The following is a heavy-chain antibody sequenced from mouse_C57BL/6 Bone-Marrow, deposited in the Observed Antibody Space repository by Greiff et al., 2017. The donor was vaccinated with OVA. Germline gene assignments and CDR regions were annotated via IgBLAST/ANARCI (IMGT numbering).Heavy chain of an antibody. CDR1: GYTFTDYY. D-gene: IGHD2-1*01. Sequence: EVQLQQSGPVLVKPGASVKMSCKASGYTFTDYYMNWVKQSHGKSLEWIGVINPYNGGTSYNQKFKGKATLTVDKSSSTAYMELNSLTSEDSAVYYCARIYYGNYYWYFDVWGTGTTVTVSS. CDR2: INPYNGGT. V-gene: IGHV1-19*01. J-gene: IGHJ1*03. CDR3: ARIYYGNYYWYFDV.